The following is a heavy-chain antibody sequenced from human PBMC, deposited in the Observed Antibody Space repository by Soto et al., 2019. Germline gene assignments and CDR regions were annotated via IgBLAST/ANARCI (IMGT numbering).Heavy chain of an antibody. J-gene: IGHJ5*02. CDR2: IYWDDDK. Sequence: QITLKESGPTLVKPTQTLTLTCTFSGFSLSTSGVGVGWIRQPPGKALEWLALIYWDDDKRYSPSLKSRLTITKDTSKNQVVLTMTNMDPVDTATYDCAHRPGKIRYYGSGSYIWFDPWGQGTLVTVSS. CDR3: AHRPGKIRYYGSGSYIWFDP. D-gene: IGHD3-10*01. V-gene: IGHV2-5*02. CDR1: GFSLSTSGVG.